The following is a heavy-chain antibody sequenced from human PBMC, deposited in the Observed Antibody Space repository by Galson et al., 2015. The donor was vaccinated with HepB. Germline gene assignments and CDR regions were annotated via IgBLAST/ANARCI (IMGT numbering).Heavy chain of an antibody. D-gene: IGHD4-17*01. CDR2: ISSYNGNT. J-gene: IGHJ5*02. V-gene: IGHV1-18*01. Sequence: SVKVSCKASGYKFTNYGINWVRQAPGQGLEWMGWISSYNGNTNYAQKFQGRVTMTTDTSTSTAYMELRSLRSDDTAVYYCARDHTVTTKNWFDPWGQGILVTVSS. CDR3: ARDHTVTTKNWFDP. CDR1: GYKFTNYG.